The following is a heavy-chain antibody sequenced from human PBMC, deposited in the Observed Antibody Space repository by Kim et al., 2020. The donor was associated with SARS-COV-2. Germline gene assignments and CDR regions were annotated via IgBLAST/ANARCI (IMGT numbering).Heavy chain of an antibody. CDR1: GFSFDDYA. CDR2: ISWNSDYI. Sequence: GGSLRLSCAVSGFSFDDYAMHWVRQIPGKGLEWVSGISWNSDYIGYADSVKGRFTISRDNAKNALYLQMNSLTADDTAFYYCAKVNRSTIMEGGVDYWG. V-gene: IGHV3-9*01. D-gene: IGHD2-8*01. CDR3: AKVNRSTIMEGGVDY. J-gene: IGHJ4*01.